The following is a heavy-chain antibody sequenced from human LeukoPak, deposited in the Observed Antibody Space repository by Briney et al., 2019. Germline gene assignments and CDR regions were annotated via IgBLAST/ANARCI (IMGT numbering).Heavy chain of an antibody. D-gene: IGHD2-21*02. CDR3: ARHSIVVVTEHRGAFDI. CDR1: GGSISSNY. J-gene: IGHJ3*02. Sequence: PSETLSLTCTVSGGSISSNYWSWFRQPPGKGLEWIGYIYYSGSTNYNPSLKSRVTISGDTSKNQFSLRLSSVTAADTAVYYCARHSIVVVTEHRGAFDIWGQGTMVTVSS. V-gene: IGHV4-59*08. CDR2: IYYSGST.